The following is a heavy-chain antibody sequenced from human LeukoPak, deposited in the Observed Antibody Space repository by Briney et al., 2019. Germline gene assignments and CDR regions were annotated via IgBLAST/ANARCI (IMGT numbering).Heavy chain of an antibody. V-gene: IGHV4-59*01. Sequence: TSETLSLTCTVSGGSISSYYWSWIRQPPGKGLEWIGYIYYSGSTNYNPSLKSRVTISVDTSKNQFSLKLSSVTAADTAVYYCARSVEGYCSGGSCYSYYYYMDVWGKGTTVTVSS. CDR2: IYYSGST. J-gene: IGHJ6*03. D-gene: IGHD2-15*01. CDR1: GGSISSYY. CDR3: ARSVEGYCSGGSCYSYYYYMDV.